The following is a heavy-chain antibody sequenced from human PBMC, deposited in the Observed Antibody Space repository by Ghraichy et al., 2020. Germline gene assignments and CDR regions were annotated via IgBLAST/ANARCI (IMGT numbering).Heavy chain of an antibody. Sequence: GGSLRLSCAASGFTVSSNYMSWVRQAPGKGLEWVSVIYSGGSTYYADSVKGRFTISRDNSKNTLYLQMNSLRAEDTAVYYCARGVWSNNWFDPWGQGTLVTVSS. CDR3: ARGVWSNNWFDP. CDR2: IYSGGST. V-gene: IGHV3-53*01. CDR1: GFTVSSNY. J-gene: IGHJ5*02. D-gene: IGHD3-10*01.